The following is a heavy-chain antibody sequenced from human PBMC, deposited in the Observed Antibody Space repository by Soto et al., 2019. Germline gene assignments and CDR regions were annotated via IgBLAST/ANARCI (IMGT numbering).Heavy chain of an antibody. J-gene: IGHJ4*01. V-gene: IGHV3-23*01. D-gene: IGHD1-26*01. CDR2: ISGSGDYT. CDR3: ATDSDRVVGATTSFDD. Sequence: PGGRLGLSCSTARFTFSGYAMNGFRPAPGKGLEWVSAISGSGDYTYYADSGKGRFTISRDNSKNTLYLQMNSLSAEDTAVYYCATDSDRVVGATTSFDDWSHGTLVTVSS. CDR1: RFTFSGYA.